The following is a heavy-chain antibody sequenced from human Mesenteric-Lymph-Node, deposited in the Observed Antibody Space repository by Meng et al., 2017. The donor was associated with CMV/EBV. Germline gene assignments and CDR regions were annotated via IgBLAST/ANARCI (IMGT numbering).Heavy chain of an antibody. D-gene: IGHD1-1*01. CDR3: AKARDVTERTHGDYGLDV. V-gene: IGHV3-23*01. J-gene: IGHJ6*02. Sequence: GESLKISCAASGFTFDDYAMHWVRQAPWKGLEWVSGISGSGNSAKYGDFVKGRFTISRDNSKNTLYLQMDTLRVEDTAVYYCAKARDVTERTHGDYGLDVWGQGTTVTVSS. CDR1: GFTFDDYA. CDR2: ISGSGNSA.